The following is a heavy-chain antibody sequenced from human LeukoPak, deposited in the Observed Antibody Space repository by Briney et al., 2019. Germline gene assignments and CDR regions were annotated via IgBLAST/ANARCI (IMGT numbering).Heavy chain of an antibody. J-gene: IGHJ6*02. Sequence: ASVRVSCKASGGTFSSYAISWVRQAPGQGLEWMGGIIPIFGTANYAQKLQGRVTMTTDTSTSTAYMELRSLRSDDTAVYYCARVSLGNEPGSPQNYYYYGMDVWGQGTTVTVSS. CDR3: ARVSLGNEPGSPQNYYYYGMDV. CDR2: IIPIFGTA. V-gene: IGHV1-69*05. CDR1: GGTFSSYA.